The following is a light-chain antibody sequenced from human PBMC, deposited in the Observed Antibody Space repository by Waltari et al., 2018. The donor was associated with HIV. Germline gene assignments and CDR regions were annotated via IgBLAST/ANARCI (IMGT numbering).Light chain of an antibody. V-gene: IGLV2-14*01. J-gene: IGLJ2*01. CDR2: EVS. Sequence: QSALTQPASVSGSPGQSITISCTGTSSDVGGYNYVSWYQQHPGKAPKLMIYEVSNLPAGVSNRFCGAKSGNTASLTISGLQAEDEADYYCSSYTSSSTLVFGGGTKLTVL. CDR3: SSYTSSSTLV. CDR1: SSDVGGYNY.